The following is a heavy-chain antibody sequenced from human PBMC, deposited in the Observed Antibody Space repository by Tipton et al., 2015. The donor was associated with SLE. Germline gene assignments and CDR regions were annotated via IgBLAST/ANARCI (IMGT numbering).Heavy chain of an antibody. V-gene: IGHV5-51*01. CDR1: GYRFTSNW. Sequence: QLVQSGAEVKKPGESLKISCKGSGYRFTSNWISWVRQMPGKGLEWMGIIYPGDSDTRYSPSFQGQVTISADKSISTAYLQWGSLKASDTAMYYCARSPAADTGWFDPWGQGTLVTVSS. CDR3: ARSPAADTGWFDP. J-gene: IGHJ5*02. CDR2: IYPGDSDT. D-gene: IGHD6-13*01.